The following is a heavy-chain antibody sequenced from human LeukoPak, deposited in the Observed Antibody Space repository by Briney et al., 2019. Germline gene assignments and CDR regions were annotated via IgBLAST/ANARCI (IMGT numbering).Heavy chain of an antibody. CDR2: IIPIFGTA. V-gene: IGHV1-69*01. Sequence: ASVKVSCKASGGTFSSYAISWVRQAPGQGLEWMGGIIPIFGTANYAQKFQGRVTITADESTSTAYMELSSLRSEDTAVYYCARIYGSGGVYYYYYGMDVWGQGTTVTVSS. D-gene: IGHD3-10*01. J-gene: IGHJ6*02. CDR1: GGTFSSYA. CDR3: ARIYGSGGVYYYYYGMDV.